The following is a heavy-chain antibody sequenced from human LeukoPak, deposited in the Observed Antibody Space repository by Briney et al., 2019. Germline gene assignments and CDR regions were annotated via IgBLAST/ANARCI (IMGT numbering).Heavy chain of an antibody. V-gene: IGHV1-2*02. CDR2: INPNSGGT. J-gene: IGHJ3*02. D-gene: IGHD1-1*01. Sequence: ASVKVSCKASGYTFNGYYIHWVRQAPGQGLEWMGWINPNSGGTNYAQKFQGRVTMTRDTSISTAYMELSRLRSDDTAVYYCARGGRERRGWVKAFDIWGQGTMVTVSS. CDR3: ARGGRERRGWVKAFDI. CDR1: GYTFNGYY.